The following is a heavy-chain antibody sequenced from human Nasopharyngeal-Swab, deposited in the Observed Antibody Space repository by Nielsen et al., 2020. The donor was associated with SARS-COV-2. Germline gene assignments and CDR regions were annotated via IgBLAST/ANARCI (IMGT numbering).Heavy chain of an antibody. CDR3: ARDPLYYDILTGYYSRYYFDY. CDR2: IYPGGST. J-gene: IGHJ4*02. Sequence: GGSLRLSCAASGFIVSSNYMNWVRQAPGKGLEWVSVIYPGGSTYYADSVKGRFTISRDNAKNTLYLQMNSLRAEDTAVYYCARDPLYYDILTGYYSRYYFDYWGQGTLVTVSS. V-gene: IGHV3-66*01. D-gene: IGHD3-9*01. CDR1: GFIVSSNY.